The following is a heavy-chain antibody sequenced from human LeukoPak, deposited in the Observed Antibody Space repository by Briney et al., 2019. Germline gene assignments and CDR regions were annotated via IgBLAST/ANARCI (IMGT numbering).Heavy chain of an antibody. CDR2: IYYSRST. CDR1: GGSISSYY. V-gene: IGHV4-59*12. D-gene: IGHD2-2*01. Sequence: PSETLSLTCTVSGGSISSYYWSWIRQPSGKGLEWIGYIYYSRSTNYNPSLKSRVTISVDTSKNQFSLKLSSVTAADTAVYYCARDYGIVVVPAAPGAAFDIWGQGTMVTVSS. J-gene: IGHJ3*02. CDR3: ARDYGIVVVPAAPGAAFDI.